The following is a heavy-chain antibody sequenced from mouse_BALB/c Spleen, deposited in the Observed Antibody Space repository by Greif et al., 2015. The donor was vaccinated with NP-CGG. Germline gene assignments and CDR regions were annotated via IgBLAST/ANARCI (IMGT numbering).Heavy chain of an antibody. J-gene: IGHJ2*01. CDR2: IYPSDSYT. Sequence: VQLQQSGAELVRPGASVKLSCKASGYTFTSYWINWVKQRPGQGLEWIGNIYPSDSYTNYNQKFKDKATLTVDKSSXTAYMQLSSPTSEDSAVYYCTRSEGNYYFDYWGQGTTLTVSS. V-gene: IGHV1-69*02. CDR3: TRSEGNYYFDY. D-gene: IGHD2-1*01. CDR1: GYTFTSYW.